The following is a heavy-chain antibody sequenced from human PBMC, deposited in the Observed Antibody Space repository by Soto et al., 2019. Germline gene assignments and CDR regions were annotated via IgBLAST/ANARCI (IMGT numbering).Heavy chain of an antibody. Sequence: ASVKVSCKASGYTFTGYYMHWVRQAPGQGLEWMGWINPNSGGTNYAQKFQGWVAMTRDTSISTAYMELSRLRSDDTAVYYCARAKIPSYYYYGMDVWGQGTTVTVSS. J-gene: IGHJ6*02. V-gene: IGHV1-2*04. D-gene: IGHD2-2*02. CDR3: ARAKIPSYYYYGMDV. CDR2: INPNSGGT. CDR1: GYTFTGYY.